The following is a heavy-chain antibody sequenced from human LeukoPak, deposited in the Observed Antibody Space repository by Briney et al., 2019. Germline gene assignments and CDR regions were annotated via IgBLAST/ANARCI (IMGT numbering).Heavy chain of an antibody. D-gene: IGHD1-26*01. J-gene: IGHJ4*02. CDR3: ARGSELGQDFDH. V-gene: IGHV1-8*03. CDR2: MNPNSGNT. CDR1: GYTFTSYD. Sequence: GASVKVSCKASGYTFTSYDINWVRQATGQGLEWMGWMNPNSGNTGYAQKFQGRVTITRNTSISTAYMELSSLRSEDTAVYYCARGSELGQDFDHWGQGTLVTVSS.